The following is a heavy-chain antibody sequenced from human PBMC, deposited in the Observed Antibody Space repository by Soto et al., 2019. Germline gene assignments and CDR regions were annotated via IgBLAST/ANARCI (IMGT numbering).Heavy chain of an antibody. Sequence: GASVKVSCKASGYTFTSYAMHWVRQAPGQRLEWMGWINAGNGNTKYSQKFQGRVTITRDTSASTAYMELSSLRSEDTAVYYCARIKDYDSSGYPSQGWGQGTLVTVSS. D-gene: IGHD3-22*01. J-gene: IGHJ4*02. CDR1: GYTFTSYA. V-gene: IGHV1-3*01. CDR2: INAGNGNT. CDR3: ARIKDYDSSGYPSQG.